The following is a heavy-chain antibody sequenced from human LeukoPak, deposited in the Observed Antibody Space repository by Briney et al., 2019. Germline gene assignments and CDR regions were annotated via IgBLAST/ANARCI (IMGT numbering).Heavy chain of an antibody. J-gene: IGHJ3*02. D-gene: IGHD1-26*01. CDR3: ARHLRGGAKAFDI. CDR2: INDSGRT. Sequence: PGGSLRLSCAASGFTFTNYWMSWVRQAPGKGLEWIGEINDSGRTNYNPSLKSRVTISVDTSKNQFSPELSSVTAADTVMYYCARHLRGGAKAFDIWGQGTMVTVSS. CDR1: GFTFTNYW. V-gene: IGHV4-34*01.